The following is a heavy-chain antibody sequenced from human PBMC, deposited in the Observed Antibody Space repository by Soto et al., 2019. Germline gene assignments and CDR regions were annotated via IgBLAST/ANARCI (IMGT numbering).Heavy chain of an antibody. CDR2: INGRGST. CDR1: GGSFSGDY. D-gene: IGHD3-10*01. V-gene: IGHV4-34*01. J-gene: IGHJ4*02. CDR3: AREGDSTMAIFDH. Sequence: SETLSLTCAVYGGSFSGDYWSWIRQPPGKGLEWIGEINGRGSTKYNPSLKSRVTMSVDPSKNQFSLKLTSVTAADTAVYYCAREGDSTMAIFDHWGQGGLVTVSS.